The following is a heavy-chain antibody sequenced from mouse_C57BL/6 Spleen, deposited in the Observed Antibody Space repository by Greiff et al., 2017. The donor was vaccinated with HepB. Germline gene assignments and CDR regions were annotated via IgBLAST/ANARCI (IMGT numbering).Heavy chain of an antibody. CDR2: IDPSDSYT. V-gene: IGHV1-69*01. Sequence: VKLQQPGAELVMPGASVKLSCKASGYTFTSYWMHWVKQRPGQGLEWIGEIDPSDSYTNYNQKFKGKSTLTVDKSSSTAYMQLSSLTSEDSAVYYCATKVDGYYTWFAYWGQGTLVTVSA. CDR3: ATKVDGYYTWFAY. D-gene: IGHD2-3*01. CDR1: GYTFTSYW. J-gene: IGHJ3*01.